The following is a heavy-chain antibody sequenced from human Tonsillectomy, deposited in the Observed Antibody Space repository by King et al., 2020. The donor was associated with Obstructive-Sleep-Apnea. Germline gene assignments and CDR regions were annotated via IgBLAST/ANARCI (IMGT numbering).Heavy chain of an antibody. D-gene: IGHD3-22*01. J-gene: IGHJ5*02. CDR1: GGSISSYY. V-gene: IGHV4-59*01. Sequence: QLQESGPGLVKPSETLSLTRTVSGGSISSYYWSWIRQPPGKGLEWIGYIYYSGSTNYNPSLKSRVTISVDTSKNQFSLKLSSVTAADTAVYYCAREGGYYYDSSGLSWFDPWGQGTLVTVSS. CDR2: IYYSGST. CDR3: AREGGYYYDSSGLSWFDP.